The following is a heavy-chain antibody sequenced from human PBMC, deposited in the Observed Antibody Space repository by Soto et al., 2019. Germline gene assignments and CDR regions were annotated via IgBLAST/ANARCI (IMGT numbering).Heavy chain of an antibody. V-gene: IGHV1-2*02. J-gene: IGHJ6*02. CDR1: GYTFTGYY. CDR2: INPNSGGT. D-gene: IGHD1-1*01. Sequence: ASVKVSCKASGYTFTGYYMHWVRQAPGQGLEWMGWINPNSGGTNYAQKFQGRVTITADESTSTAYMELSRLRSEDTAVYYCAQKLKLGDYYYYGMDVWGQGTTVTVSS. CDR3: AQKLKLGDYYYYGMDV.